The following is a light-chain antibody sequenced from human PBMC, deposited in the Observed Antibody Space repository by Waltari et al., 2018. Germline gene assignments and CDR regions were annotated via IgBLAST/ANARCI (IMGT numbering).Light chain of an antibody. CDR2: DVS. CDR1: SSDVGGSDY. CDR3: CAYAGSHVV. J-gene: IGLJ2*01. Sequence: QSALTQPRSVSVSPGQSVTISFTGTSSDVGGSDYFSWYQQHPGKAPNLMIYDVSQRPSGVPDRFSGSKSGNTASMTISGLQAEDEADYYCCAYAGSHVVFGGGTKLAVL. V-gene: IGLV2-11*01.